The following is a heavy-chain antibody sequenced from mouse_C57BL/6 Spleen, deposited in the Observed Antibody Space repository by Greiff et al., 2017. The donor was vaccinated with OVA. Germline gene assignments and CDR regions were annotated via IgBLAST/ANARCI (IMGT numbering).Heavy chain of an antibody. Sequence: VQLKQSGPELVKPGASVKMSCKASGYTFTDYNMHWVKQSHGKSLEWIGYINPNNGGTSYNQKFKGKATLTVNKSSSTAYMELRSLTSEDSAVYYCARGVEIGYAMDYWGQGTSVTVSS. J-gene: IGHJ4*01. CDR2: INPNNGGT. V-gene: IGHV1-22*01. CDR1: GYTFTDYN. D-gene: IGHD1-1*02. CDR3: ARGVEIGYAMDY.